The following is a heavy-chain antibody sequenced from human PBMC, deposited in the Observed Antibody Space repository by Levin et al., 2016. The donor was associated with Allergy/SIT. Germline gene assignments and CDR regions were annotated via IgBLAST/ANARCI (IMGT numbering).Heavy chain of an antibody. D-gene: IGHD1/OR15-1a*01. V-gene: IGHV1-18*04. J-gene: IGHJ3*01. CDR1: GYIFSDFG. CDR2: TSAYNGRT. CDR3: ARARRNTRYPLDV. Sequence: ASVKVSCKASGYIFSDFGISWVRQAPGQGLEWLGWTSAYNGRTNYAQKVQDRFSMTMETSTKTAYMDLGSLRSDDTALYYCARARRNTRYPLDVWGQGTMVTVSS.